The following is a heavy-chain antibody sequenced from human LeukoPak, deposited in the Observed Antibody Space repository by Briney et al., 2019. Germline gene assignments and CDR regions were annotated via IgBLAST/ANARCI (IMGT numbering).Heavy chain of an antibody. CDR3: ARSITIFGVVRNFDP. V-gene: IGHV4-39*07. Sequence: PSETLSLTCTVSGGSISSSSYYWGWIRQPPGKGLEWIGSIYYSGSTYYNPSLKSRVTISVDTSKNQFSLKLSSVTAADTAVYYCARSITIFGVVRNFDPWGQGTLVTVSS. D-gene: IGHD3-3*01. J-gene: IGHJ5*02. CDR2: IYYSGST. CDR1: GGSISSSSYY.